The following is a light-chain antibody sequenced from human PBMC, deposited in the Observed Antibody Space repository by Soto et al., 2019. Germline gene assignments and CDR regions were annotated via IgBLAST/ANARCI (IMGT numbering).Light chain of an antibody. CDR3: QQRTNWPSST. J-gene: IGKJ5*01. Sequence: EIVLTQSQATLSLSPGERATLSCRASQSVNSYLAWYQHKPGQAPRLLIHDASNRATGIPARFSGSGSGTDFTLTISSLEPEDFAVYYCQQRTNWPSSTFGQGTRLEIK. CDR2: DAS. V-gene: IGKV3-11*01. CDR1: QSVNSY.